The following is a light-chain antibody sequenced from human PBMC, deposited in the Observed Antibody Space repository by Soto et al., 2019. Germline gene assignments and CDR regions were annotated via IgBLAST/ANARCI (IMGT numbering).Light chain of an antibody. CDR1: QSISIN. CDR3: QQRNDWPLT. Sequence: EIVMTQSPATLSVSPGERAALSCRASQSISINLAWYQLKPGQAPRLLINDSSNRATGIPARFSGSGSGTDFTLTISSLEPEDFAVYYCQQRNDWPLTFGGGTKVDIK. V-gene: IGKV3-11*01. CDR2: DSS. J-gene: IGKJ4*01.